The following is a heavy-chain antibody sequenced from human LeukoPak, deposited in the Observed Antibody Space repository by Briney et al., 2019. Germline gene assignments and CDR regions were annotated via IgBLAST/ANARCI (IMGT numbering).Heavy chain of an antibody. CDR3: ARVDAREPITIFVPTRGNWFDP. V-gene: IGHV1-69*05. Sequence: PAASVKVSCKASGGTFSSYAISWVRQAPGQGLEWMGGIIPIFGTANYAQKFQGRVTITTDESTNTAYMEMSSLRSEDTAVYYCARVDAREPITIFVPTRGNWFDPWGQGTLVTVSS. CDR2: IIPIFGTA. CDR1: GGTFSSYA. D-gene: IGHD3-3*01. J-gene: IGHJ5*02.